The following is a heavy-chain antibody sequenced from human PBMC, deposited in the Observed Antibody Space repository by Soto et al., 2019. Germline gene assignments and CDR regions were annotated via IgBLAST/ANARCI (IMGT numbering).Heavy chain of an antibody. Sequence: GGSLRRSCVAFGVPFSDYYMSWIRQAPGKGLEWVSYISSSGSTIYYADSVKGRFTISRDNAKNSLYLQMNSLRAEDTAVYYCARNIRVTPPFYYYHYKEVWCKSRKVT. D-gene: IGHD2-15*01. CDR3: ARNIRVTPPFYYYHYKEV. V-gene: IGHV3-11*01. CDR2: ISSSGSTI. CDR1: GVPFSDYY. J-gene: IGHJ6*03.